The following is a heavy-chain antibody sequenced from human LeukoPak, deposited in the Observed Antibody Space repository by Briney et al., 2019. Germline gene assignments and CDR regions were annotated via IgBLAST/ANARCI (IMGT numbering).Heavy chain of an antibody. CDR1: GYTFTSYA. CDR3: AREKDSSSWYRLDY. V-gene: IGHV1-3*03. D-gene: IGHD6-13*01. CDR2: INAGNGNT. J-gene: IGHJ4*02. Sequence: ASVKVSCKVSGYTFTSYAMHWVHQAPGQRLEWMGWINAGNGNTKYSQEFQGRVTITRDTSASTAYMELSSLRSEDMAVYYCAREKDSSSWYRLDYWGQGTLVTVSS.